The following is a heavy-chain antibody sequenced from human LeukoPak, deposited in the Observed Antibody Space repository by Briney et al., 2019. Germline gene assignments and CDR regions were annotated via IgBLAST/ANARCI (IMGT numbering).Heavy chain of an antibody. CDR3: AVSIAVAGKGLRYYSYMDV. J-gene: IGHJ6*03. CDR1: GGSFSGYY. V-gene: IGHV4-34*01. CDR2: INHSGST. D-gene: IGHD6-19*01. Sequence: PSETLSLTCAVYGGSFSGYYWSWIRRPPGKGLEWIGEINHSGSTNYNPSLKSRVTISVDTSKNQFSLKLSSVTAADTAVYYCAVSIAVAGKGLRYYSYMDVWGKGTTVTVSS.